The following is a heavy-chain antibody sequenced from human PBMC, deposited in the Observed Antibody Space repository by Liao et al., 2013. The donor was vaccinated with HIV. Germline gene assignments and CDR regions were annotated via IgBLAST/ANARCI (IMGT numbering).Heavy chain of an antibody. CDR3: ARVRRFDYYDSSGDFDP. D-gene: IGHD3-22*01. J-gene: IGHJ5*02. CDR1: GGSISTYY. Sequence: QVQLQESGPGLVKPSETLSLTCTVSGGSISTYYWSWIRQPPGKGLEWIASIHYSGRTNYNPSLKSRVTISVDTSKDQFSLRLNSVTAADTAVYYCARVRRFDYYDSSGDFDPWGQGTLVTVSS. CDR2: IHYSGRT. V-gene: IGHV4-59*01.